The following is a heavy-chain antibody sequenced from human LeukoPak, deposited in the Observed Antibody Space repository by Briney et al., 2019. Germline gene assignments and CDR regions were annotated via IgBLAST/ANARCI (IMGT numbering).Heavy chain of an antibody. CDR1: GFTFSSYS. Sequence: PGGSLRLSCAASGFTFSSYSMNWVRQAPGKGLELVSSISSSSSYIYYADSVKGRFTISRDNSKNTLYLQMNCLRAEDTAVYYCALGYYYDSSGPAAFDYWGQGTLVTVSS. CDR2: ISSSSSYI. V-gene: IGHV3-21*04. CDR3: ALGYYYDSSGPAAFDY. J-gene: IGHJ4*02. D-gene: IGHD3-22*01.